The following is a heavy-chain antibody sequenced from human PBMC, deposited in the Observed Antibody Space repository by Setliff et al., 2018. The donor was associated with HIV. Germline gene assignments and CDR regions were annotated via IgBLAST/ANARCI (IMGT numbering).Heavy chain of an antibody. J-gene: IGHJ4*02. CDR3: ATGLSSTDPSSNS. V-gene: IGHV1-69*08. Sequence: SVKVSCKTSGGIISWVRQAPGQGLERMGRIIPVGGTTNYAQKFQGRVTITADKSTSTVYMELSSLRSDDTAVYYCATGLSSTDPSSNSWGQGTPVTVS. CDR2: IIPVGGTT. CDR1: GGI. D-gene: IGHD1-1*01.